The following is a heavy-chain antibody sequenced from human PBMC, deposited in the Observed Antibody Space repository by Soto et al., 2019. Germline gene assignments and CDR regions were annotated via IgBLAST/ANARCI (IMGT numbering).Heavy chain of an antibody. CDR2: IYWDDDQ. D-gene: IGHD2-15*01. J-gene: IGHJ3*01. CDR1: GFSLSSSGVS. CDR3: THSIRYSAFDF. Sequence: QITLRESGLTLVRPTQTLTLTCTFSGFSLSSSGVSVGWIRQPPGKALEWLAHIYWDDDQRYSPSLKNRLTITKDTSKNQVVLTMTNMDPMDTATFYCTHSIRYSAFDFWGQGTMVVVSS. V-gene: IGHV2-5*02.